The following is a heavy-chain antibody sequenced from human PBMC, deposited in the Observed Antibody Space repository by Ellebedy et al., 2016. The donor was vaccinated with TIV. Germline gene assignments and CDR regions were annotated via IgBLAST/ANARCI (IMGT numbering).Heavy chain of an antibody. D-gene: IGHD4-23*01. CDR2: IRSDGSST. Sequence: PGGSLRLSCAASGFTLSRYWMHWVRQVPGKGLVWVARIRSDGSSTDYADAVRGRCTISGDDAKNTLYLQMHSLRSEDSAIYYCAREGTYGGNSGFDHWGQGTLVAVTS. J-gene: IGHJ4*02. CDR1: GFTLSRYW. V-gene: IGHV3-74*01. CDR3: AREGTYGGNSGFDH.